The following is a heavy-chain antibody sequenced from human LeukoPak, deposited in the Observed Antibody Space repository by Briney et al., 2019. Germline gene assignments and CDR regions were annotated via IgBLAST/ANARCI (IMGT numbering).Heavy chain of an antibody. Sequence: GRSLRLSCAASGFTFSSYGMHWVRQAPGKGLEWVAVIWYDGSNKYYADSVKGRFTISRDNSKNTLYLQMNSLRAEDTAVYYCASDYYDSSGLLHDAFDIWGQGTLVTVSS. J-gene: IGHJ3*02. CDR2: IWYDGSNK. D-gene: IGHD3-22*01. CDR1: GFTFSSYG. V-gene: IGHV3-33*01. CDR3: ASDYYDSSGLLHDAFDI.